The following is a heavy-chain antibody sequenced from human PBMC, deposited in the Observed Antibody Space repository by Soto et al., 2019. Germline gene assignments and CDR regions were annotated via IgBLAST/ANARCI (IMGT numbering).Heavy chain of an antibody. Sequence: SETLSLTCAVSSFSISRGYYWGWVRQPPGKGLGWIGSIYHSGTTNYNPSLKRRVTISVDTSKNQFALKLSSVTAADTAVYYWSSASGSYRDFDYWGQGTLVTVSS. V-gene: IGHV4-38-2*01. D-gene: IGHD1-26*01. CDR1: SFSISRGYY. CDR2: IYHSGTT. CDR3: SSASGSYRDFDY. J-gene: IGHJ4*02.